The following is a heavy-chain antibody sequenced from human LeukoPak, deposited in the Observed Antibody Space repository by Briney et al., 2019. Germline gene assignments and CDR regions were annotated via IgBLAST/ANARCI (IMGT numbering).Heavy chain of an antibody. D-gene: IGHD1-26*01. CDR1: GFTFSDHY. V-gene: IGHV3-21*01. CDR3: ARGGGGMDV. Sequence: GGSLRLSCAASGFTFSDHYMDWVRQAPGKGLEWVSSFASSSSYIFYADSVKGRFTISRDNAKNSLYLQMNTLRAEDTAVYYCARGGGGMDVWGQGTTVTVSS. J-gene: IGHJ6*02. CDR2: FASSSSYI.